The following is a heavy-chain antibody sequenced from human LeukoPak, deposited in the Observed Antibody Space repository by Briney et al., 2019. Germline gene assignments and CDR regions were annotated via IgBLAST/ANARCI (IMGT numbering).Heavy chain of an antibody. V-gene: IGHV1-46*01. Sequence: ASVKVSCKAFGYTFTSNYMHWVRQAPGQGPEWMGVISTSGGSTTYAQKFQGRVTLTRDMSTSTDYLELSSLRSEDTAVYYCARDNSVRGEAWWFNPWGQGTLVTVSS. CDR2: ISTSGGST. J-gene: IGHJ5*02. CDR3: ARDNSVRGEAWWFNP. CDR1: GYTFTSNY. D-gene: IGHD2-21*01.